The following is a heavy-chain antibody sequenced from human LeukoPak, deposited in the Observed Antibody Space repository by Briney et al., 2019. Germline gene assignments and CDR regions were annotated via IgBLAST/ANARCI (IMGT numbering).Heavy chain of an antibody. CDR2: VPFRGGT. J-gene: IGHJ4*02. D-gene: IGHD4-17*01. CDR1: GAPITDSGYY. Sequence: SETLSLTCSVSGAPITDSGYYWSWIRQPPGKGLELIGFVPFRGGTYYSPSLMSRVTISQDTSKNQFSLSLTSVTAADTAVYFCARGGPYGDPYTFWGQGRMIAVS. CDR3: ARGGPYGDPYTF. V-gene: IGHV4-30-4*01.